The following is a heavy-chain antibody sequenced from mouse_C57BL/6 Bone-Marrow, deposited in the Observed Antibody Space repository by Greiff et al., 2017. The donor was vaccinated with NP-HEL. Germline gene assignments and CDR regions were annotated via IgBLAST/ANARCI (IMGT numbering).Heavy chain of an antibody. CDR1: GYAFTNYL. CDR2: INPGSGGT. J-gene: IGHJ3*01. V-gene: IGHV1-54*01. D-gene: IGHD1-1*01. Sequence: QVQLQQSGAELVRPGTSVKVSCKASGYAFTNYLIEWVKQRPGQGLEWIGVINPGSGGTNYNEKFKGKATLTADKSSSTAYMQLSSLTSEDSAVYFCARWDYGSSSAWFAYWGQGTLVTVSA. CDR3: ARWDYGSSSAWFAY.